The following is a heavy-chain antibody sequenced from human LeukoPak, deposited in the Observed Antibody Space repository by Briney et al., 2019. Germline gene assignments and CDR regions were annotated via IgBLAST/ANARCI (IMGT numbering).Heavy chain of an antibody. CDR3: ARERTGTTWDY. Sequence: GGSLRLSCPVSGFTFSSYAMSWVRQAPGKGLEWVSAIPGSGASTYYADSVKGRFTISRDNFKNTLYLQMNSLRADDTAVYYCARERTGTTWDYWGQGTLVTVSS. CDR2: IPGSGAST. CDR1: GFTFSSYA. V-gene: IGHV3-23*01. D-gene: IGHD1-1*01. J-gene: IGHJ4*02.